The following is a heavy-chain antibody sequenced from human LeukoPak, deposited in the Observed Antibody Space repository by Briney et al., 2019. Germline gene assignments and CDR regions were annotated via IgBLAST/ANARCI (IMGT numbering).Heavy chain of an antibody. CDR3: ARDKVYYYDSSGYSYYWYFDL. J-gene: IGHJ2*01. D-gene: IGHD3-22*01. V-gene: IGHV3-66*01. Sequence: GGSLRLSCAASGFTVSSNYMSWVRQAPGKGLEWASVIYSGGSTYYADSVKGRFTISRDNSKNTLYLQMNSLRAEDTAVYYCARDKVYYYDSSGYSYYWYFDLWGRGTLVTVSS. CDR1: GFTVSSNY. CDR2: IYSGGST.